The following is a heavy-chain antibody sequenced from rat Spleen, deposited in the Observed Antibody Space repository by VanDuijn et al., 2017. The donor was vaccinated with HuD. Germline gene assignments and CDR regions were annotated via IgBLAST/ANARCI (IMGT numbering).Heavy chain of an antibody. Sequence: QVQLKESGPGLVQPSQTLSLTCTVSGFSLTSYTISWVRQPPGKGLEWIAAILSGGNTYYNPALKSRLSISRDTSKSQVFLKRNILPTGDTAMYFGARGWGRFAYWGQGTLVTVSS. J-gene: IGHJ3*01. V-gene: IGHV2-6*01. CDR2: ILSGGNT. CDR1: GFSLTSYT. CDR3: ARGWGRFAY.